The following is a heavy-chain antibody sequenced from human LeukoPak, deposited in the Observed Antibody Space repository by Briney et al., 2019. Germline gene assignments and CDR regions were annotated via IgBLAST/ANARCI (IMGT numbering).Heavy chain of an antibody. J-gene: IGHJ4*02. Sequence: GGSLRLSCAASGFTFSDYYMSWIRQAPGKGLEWVAVISYDGSNKYYADSVKGRFTISRDNSKNTLYLQMNSLRAEDTAVYYCARVPSGIAAFDYWGQGTLVTVSS. CDR2: ISYDGSNK. CDR1: GFTFSDYY. CDR3: ARVPSGIAAFDY. D-gene: IGHD6-25*01. V-gene: IGHV3-30-3*01.